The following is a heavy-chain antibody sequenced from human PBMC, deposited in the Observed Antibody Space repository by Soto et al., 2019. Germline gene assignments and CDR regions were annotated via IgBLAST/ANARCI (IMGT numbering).Heavy chain of an antibody. CDR2: ISAYNGNT. V-gene: IGHV1-18*04. Sequence: GSVKVSCKASGYTFTSYGISWGRQAPGQGLEWMGWISAYNGNTNYAQKLQGRVTMTTDTSTSTAYMELRSLRSDDTAVYYCARGGHYDFWSGPEFDYWGQGTLVTVSS. CDR3: ARGGHYDFWSGPEFDY. CDR1: GYTFTSYG. J-gene: IGHJ4*02. D-gene: IGHD3-3*01.